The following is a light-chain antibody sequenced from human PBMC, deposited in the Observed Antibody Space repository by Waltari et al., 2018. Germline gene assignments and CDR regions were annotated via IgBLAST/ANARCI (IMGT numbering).Light chain of an antibody. CDR1: SSDVGGYNY. CDR2: DVT. Sequence: QSALTQPASVSGSPGQSIAISCTGTSSDVGGYNYVSWYQQHPDKAPKLIIYDVTNRPSGISERFSCSKYGNTASLAISGLQADDEADYHCASYTTTGTYVFGTGTKVTVL. CDR3: ASYTTTGTYV. V-gene: IGLV2-14*03. J-gene: IGLJ1*01.